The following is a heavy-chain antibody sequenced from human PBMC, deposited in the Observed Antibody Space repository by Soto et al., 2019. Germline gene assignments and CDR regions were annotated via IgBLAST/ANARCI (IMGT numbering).Heavy chain of an antibody. CDR2: VSQGGADSYRAEGETT. CDR3: ARDRGGITVSSKPLGEWFDP. D-gene: IGHD3-10*01. J-gene: IGHJ5*02. V-gene: IGHV4-59*01. Sequence: QVQLQESGPGLLRPSETLSLTCTVSGVSLDNFFWSWIRQTPGRGLEWLGYVSQGGADSYRAEGETTGYNPSLESRATISLDLPNNQFSLRLTSVTAADTAVYYCARDRGGITVSSKPLGEWFDPWGQGILVTVSS. CDR1: GVSLDNFF.